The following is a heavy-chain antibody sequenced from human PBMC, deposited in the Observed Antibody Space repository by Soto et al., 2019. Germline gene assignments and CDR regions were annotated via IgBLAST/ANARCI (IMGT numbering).Heavy chain of an antibody. J-gene: IGHJ6*02. Sequence: GGSLRLSCAASGFTFSSYGMHWVRQAPGKGLEWVAVISYDGSNKYYADSVKGRFTISRDNSKNTLYLQMNSLRAEDTAVYYCAKGTIFGVVTHYYYYYGMDVWGQGTTVTVS. D-gene: IGHD3-3*01. V-gene: IGHV3-30*18. CDR2: ISYDGSNK. CDR1: GFTFSSYG. CDR3: AKGTIFGVVTHYYYYYGMDV.